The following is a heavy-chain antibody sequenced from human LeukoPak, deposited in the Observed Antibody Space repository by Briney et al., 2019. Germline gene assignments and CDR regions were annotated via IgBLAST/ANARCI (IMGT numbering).Heavy chain of an antibody. CDR2: ISAYNGNT. Sequence: ASPKVSSKASRGTLTSYAISRVRQAPGQGLEWRGWISAYNGNTNYAQKLQGRVTMTTDTSTSTAYMELRSLRSDDTAVYYCARAEYCSSTSCYEEGFDRWGQGTLVTVSS. D-gene: IGHD2-2*01. V-gene: IGHV1-18*01. CDR3: ARAEYCSSTSCYEEGFDR. J-gene: IGHJ5*02. CDR1: RGTLTSYA.